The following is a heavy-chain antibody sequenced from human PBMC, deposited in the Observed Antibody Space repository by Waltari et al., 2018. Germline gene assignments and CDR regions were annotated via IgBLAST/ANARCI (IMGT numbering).Heavy chain of an antibody. CDR1: GGSFSGYY. J-gene: IGHJ5*02. V-gene: IGHV4-34*01. Sequence: QVQLQQWGAGLLKPSETLSLTCAVYGGSFSGYYWSWIRQPPGKGLEWIGEINHSGSTNYNPSLKSRVTISVDTSKNQFSLKLSSGTAADTAVYYCARALHALPYCSGGSCYSRPGGYNWFDPWGQGTLVTVSS. CDR2: INHSGST. D-gene: IGHD2-15*01. CDR3: ARALHALPYCSGGSCYSRPGGYNWFDP.